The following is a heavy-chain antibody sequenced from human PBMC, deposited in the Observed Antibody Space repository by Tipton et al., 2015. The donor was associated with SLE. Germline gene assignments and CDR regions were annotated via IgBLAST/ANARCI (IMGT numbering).Heavy chain of an antibody. CDR1: GGSISSGSYY. J-gene: IGHJ6*02. CDR2: IYTSGST. D-gene: IGHD1-26*01. V-gene: IGHV4-61*09. CDR3: ARVPGELYYYYGMDV. Sequence: TLSLTCTVSGGSISSGSYYWSWIRQPAGKGLEWIGYIYTSGSTNYNPSLKSRVTISVDTSKNQFSLKLSPVTAADTAVYYCARVPGELYYYYGMDVWGQGTTVTVSS.